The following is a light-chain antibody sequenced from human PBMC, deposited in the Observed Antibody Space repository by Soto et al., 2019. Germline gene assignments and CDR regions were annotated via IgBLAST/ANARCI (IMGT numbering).Light chain of an antibody. J-gene: IGKJ1*01. V-gene: IGKV3-20*01. CDR2: GAS. CDR3: QQYGSSPPWT. Sequence: EIVLTQSPGTLSLSPGERATLSCRASQSVSSSYLAWYQQTPGQAPRLLIYGASSRATGIPDRFSGSGSGTAFTLTISSLEPEDFAVDYCQQYGSSPPWTFGQGTKVEIK. CDR1: QSVSSSY.